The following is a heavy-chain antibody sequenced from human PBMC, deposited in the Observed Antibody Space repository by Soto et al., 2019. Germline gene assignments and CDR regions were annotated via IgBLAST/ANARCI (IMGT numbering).Heavy chain of an antibody. CDR1: GFIFSDYY. Sequence: QVQLVESGGGLVKPGGSLRLSCAASGFIFSDYYMTWIRQSPGKGLEWISYISNSGITNYADSVKGRFTISRDNAKNSLYLQMDSLRAGDTAVYYCARENYYKMDVWGQGTTVTVSS. CDR3: ARENYYKMDV. CDR2: ISNSGIT. J-gene: IGHJ6*02. V-gene: IGHV3-11*05.